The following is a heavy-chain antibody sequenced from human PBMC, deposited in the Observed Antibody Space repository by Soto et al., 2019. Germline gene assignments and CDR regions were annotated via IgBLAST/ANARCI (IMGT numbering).Heavy chain of an antibody. CDR2: ISGSGGST. D-gene: IGHD6-19*01. CDR1: GFTFSSYA. CDR3: AKDTVSSGWYYYYGMDV. J-gene: IGHJ6*02. V-gene: IGHV3-23*01. Sequence: VGSLRLSCAASGFTFSSYAMSWVRQAPGKGLEWVSAISGSGGSTYYADSVKGRFTISRDNSKNTLYLQMNSLRAEDTAVYYCAKDTVSSGWYYYYGMDVWGQGTTVTVSS.